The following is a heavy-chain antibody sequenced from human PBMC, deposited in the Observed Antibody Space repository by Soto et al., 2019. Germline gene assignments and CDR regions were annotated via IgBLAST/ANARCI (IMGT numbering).Heavy chain of an antibody. CDR2: IYHSGST. CDR3: ARAGDCSGGSCYSMAWFDP. D-gene: IGHD2-15*01. V-gene: IGHV4-30-2*01. J-gene: IGHJ5*02. Sequence: TLSLTCAVSGGSISSGGYSWSWIRQPPGKGLEWIGYIYHSGSTYYNPSLKSRVTISVDRSKNQFSLKLSSVTAADTAVYYCARAGDCSGGSCYSMAWFDPWGQGTLVTVSS. CDR1: GGSISSGGYS.